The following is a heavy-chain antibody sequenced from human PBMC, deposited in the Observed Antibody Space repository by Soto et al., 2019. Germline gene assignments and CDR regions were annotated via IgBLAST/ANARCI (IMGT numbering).Heavy chain of an antibody. Sequence: SVKVSCKASGGTFSSYSISWVRQAPGQGLEWMGGIIPIFGTANYAQKFQGRVTITADESTSTAYMELSSLRSEDTAVYYCARGAGDGSSSTDYFDYWGQGTLVTVSS. CDR2: IIPIFGTA. V-gene: IGHV1-69*13. CDR1: GGTFSSYS. D-gene: IGHD6-6*01. J-gene: IGHJ4*02. CDR3: ARGAGDGSSSTDYFDY.